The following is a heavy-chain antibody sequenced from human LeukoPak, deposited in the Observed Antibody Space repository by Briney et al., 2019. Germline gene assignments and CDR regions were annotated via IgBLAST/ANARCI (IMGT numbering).Heavy chain of an antibody. J-gene: IGHJ4*02. CDR1: GFTLSNHW. D-gene: IGHD7-27*01. CDR3: VRGDWGSGY. Sequence: PGGSLRLSCAASGFTLSNHWMHWVRHAPGKGLVWVSCISNEGSITRYADSVKGRFTISRDSAENTLYLQMDSLRVEDTAVYYCVRGDWGSGYWGQGTLVTVSS. CDR2: ISNEGSIT. V-gene: IGHV3-74*01.